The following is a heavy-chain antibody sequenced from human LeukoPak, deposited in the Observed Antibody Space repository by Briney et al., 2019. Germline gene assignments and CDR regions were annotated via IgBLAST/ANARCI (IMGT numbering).Heavy chain of an antibody. D-gene: IGHD3-22*01. CDR2: IIPILGIA. V-gene: IGHV1-69*04. Sequence: ASVKVSCKASGGTFSSFAISWVRQAPGQGLEWMGRIIPILGIANYAQKFQGRVTITADKSTTTAYMELSSLRSEDTAVYYCASRPENYYDGSGYYWYAWGQGTLVTVSS. J-gene: IGHJ5*02. CDR3: ASRPENYYDGSGYYWYA. CDR1: GGTFSSFA.